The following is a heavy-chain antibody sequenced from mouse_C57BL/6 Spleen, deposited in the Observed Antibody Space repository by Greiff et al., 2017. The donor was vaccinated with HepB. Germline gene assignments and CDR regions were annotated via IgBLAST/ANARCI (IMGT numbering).Heavy chain of an antibody. V-gene: IGHV1-58*01. Sequence: EVKLVESGAELVRPGSSVKMSCKTSGYTFTSYGINWVKQRPGQGLEWIGYIYIGNGYTEYNEKFKGKATLTSDTSSSTAYMQLSSLTSEDSAIYFCARSYYYGSSSLYFDVWGTGTTVTVSS. CDR1: GYTFTSYG. J-gene: IGHJ1*03. CDR3: ARSYYYGSSSLYFDV. D-gene: IGHD1-1*01. CDR2: IYIGNGYT.